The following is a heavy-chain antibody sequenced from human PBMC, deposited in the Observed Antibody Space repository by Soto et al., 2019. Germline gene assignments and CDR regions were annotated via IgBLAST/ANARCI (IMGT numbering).Heavy chain of an antibody. CDR1: GGTFSSSA. Sequence: QVQLVQSGAEEQKPGSSVKVSCKASGGTFSSSAISWVRQAPGQGLAWMGGIIPMFGTAQYAQRFQARVTITADESTSTAYMELSSLSSDDTAVYYCARDFGHGHCSGGSCYTLDHWGQGTLVVVSS. D-gene: IGHD2-15*01. CDR3: ARDFGHGHCSGGSCYTLDH. CDR2: IIPMFGTA. J-gene: IGHJ4*02. V-gene: IGHV1-69*01.